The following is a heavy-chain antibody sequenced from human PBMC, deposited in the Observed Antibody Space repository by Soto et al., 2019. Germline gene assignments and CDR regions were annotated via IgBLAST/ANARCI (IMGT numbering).Heavy chain of an antibody. V-gene: IGHV1-69*01. Sequence: GPQVKVSCKASGGIFSSFAVSWVRQAPGQGLEWMGGIIPMTGTPNYAQKFQGRVTMTADGSTSTAYLVLSSLRSEDTAVYYCARGPILPGATSWLDPWGQGTVVTVSS. CDR2: IIPMTGTP. CDR1: GGIFSSFA. D-gene: IGHD2-2*01. CDR3: ARGPILPGATSWLDP. J-gene: IGHJ5*02.